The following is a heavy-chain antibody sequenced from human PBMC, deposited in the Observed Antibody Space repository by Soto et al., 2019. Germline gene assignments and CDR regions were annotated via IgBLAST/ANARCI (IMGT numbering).Heavy chain of an antibody. Sequence: GGALRLSCASSGFTFSGYWMSWALQAPGKGLEWVANIKQDGSENYFVDSVKGRFTISRDNAKNSLYLQMNSPKTDDTAVYYCARRGRRSGNYADAFDIWGQGTMVTVSS. D-gene: IGHD1-26*01. CDR2: IKQDGSEN. V-gene: IGHV3-7*03. J-gene: IGHJ3*02. CDR1: GFTFSGYW. CDR3: ARRGRRSGNYADAFDI.